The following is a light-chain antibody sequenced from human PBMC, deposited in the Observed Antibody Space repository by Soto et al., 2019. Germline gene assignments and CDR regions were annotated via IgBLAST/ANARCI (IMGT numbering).Light chain of an antibody. Sequence: QSVLTQPASVSGSPGQSITISCTGTSSDVGGYNYVSWYQQHPGKAPQLLIYDVSNRPSGVSNRFSGSKSGDTASLTISGLQADDEADYYCISYSTTTARDGRVFGGGTKLTVL. CDR3: ISYSTTTARDGRV. V-gene: IGLV2-14*03. CDR2: DVS. CDR1: SSDVGGYNY. J-gene: IGLJ3*02.